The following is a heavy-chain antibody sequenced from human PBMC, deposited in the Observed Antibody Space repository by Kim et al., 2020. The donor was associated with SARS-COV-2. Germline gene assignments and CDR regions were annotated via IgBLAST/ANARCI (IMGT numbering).Heavy chain of an antibody. CDR3: ARGEDIGAAAGAWFDP. D-gene: IGHD6-13*01. J-gene: IGHJ5*02. CDR1: GYSFTSYW. Sequence: GESLKISCKGSGYSFTSYWIGWVRQMPGKGLEWMGIIYPGDSDTRYSPSFQGQVTISADKSISTAYLQWSSLKASDTAMYYCARGEDIGAAAGAWFDPWGQGTLVTVSS. V-gene: IGHV5-51*01. CDR2: IYPGDSDT.